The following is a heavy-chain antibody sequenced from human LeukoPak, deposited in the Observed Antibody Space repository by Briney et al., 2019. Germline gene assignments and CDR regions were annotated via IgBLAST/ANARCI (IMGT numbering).Heavy chain of an antibody. CDR1: GFIFSNYG. D-gene: IGHD2-21*02. J-gene: IGHJ4*02. Sequence: GGSLRLSCAASGFIFSNYGMNWVRQAPGKGLEWVSGISGSGSRTYYADSVKGRFTISRDNSKSTLYLQMNSLRAEDTAVYYCAKSNARLVAVTVDYWGQGTLVPVSS. V-gene: IGHV3-23*01. CDR3: AKSNARLVAVTVDY. CDR2: ISGSGSRT.